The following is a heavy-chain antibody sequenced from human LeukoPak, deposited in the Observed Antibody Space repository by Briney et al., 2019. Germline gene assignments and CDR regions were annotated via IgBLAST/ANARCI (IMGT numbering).Heavy chain of an antibody. CDR1: GYTFTNYD. Sequence: ASVKVSCKASGYTFTNYDINWVRQASGQGLEWMGRIIPILGIANYAQKFQGRVTITADKSTSTAYMELSSLRSEDTAVYYCARAPAPIFYFDYWGQGTLVTVSS. CDR3: ARAPAPIFYFDY. D-gene: IGHD2-2*01. CDR2: IIPILGIA. J-gene: IGHJ4*02. V-gene: IGHV1-69*04.